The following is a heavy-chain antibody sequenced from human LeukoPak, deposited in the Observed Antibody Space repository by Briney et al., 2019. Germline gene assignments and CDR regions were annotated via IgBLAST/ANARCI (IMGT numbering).Heavy chain of an antibody. J-gene: IGHJ5*02. CDR2: IYTSGST. D-gene: IGHD1-7*01. Sequence: SETLSLTCTVSGGSISSGSYYWSWIRQPAGKGLEWIGRIYTSGSTNYNLSLKSRVTISVDTSKNQFSLKLSSVTAADTAVYYCASGGTTMGDWFDPWGQGTLVTVSS. V-gene: IGHV4-61*02. CDR3: ASGGTTMGDWFDP. CDR1: GGSISSGSYY.